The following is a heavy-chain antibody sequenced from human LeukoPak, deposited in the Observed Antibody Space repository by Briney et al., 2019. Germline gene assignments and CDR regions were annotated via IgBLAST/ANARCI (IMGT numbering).Heavy chain of an antibody. CDR3: ARSKYYYGLGSYYQFDS. J-gene: IGHJ4*02. D-gene: IGHD3-10*01. CDR1: GGTFSSYA. Sequence: SVKVSCKASGGTFSSYAISWVRQAPGQGLEWMGGIIPIFGTANYAQKFQGRVTITADESTSTAYMELSSLRSEDTAVYYCARSKYYYGLGSYYQFDSWGQGTLVTVSS. CDR2: IIPIFGTA. V-gene: IGHV1-69*13.